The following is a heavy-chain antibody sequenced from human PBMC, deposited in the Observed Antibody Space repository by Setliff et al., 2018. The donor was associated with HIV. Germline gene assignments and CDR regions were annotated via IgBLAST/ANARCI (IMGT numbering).Heavy chain of an antibody. V-gene: IGHV4-31*03. CDR2: IYYSGST. CDR1: GGSISSGGYY. CDR3: ARGSGSYSMLAFDI. D-gene: IGHD1-26*01. J-gene: IGHJ3*02. Sequence: PSETLSLTCTVSGGSISSGGYYWSWIRQHPGKGLEWIGYIYYSGSTYYNPSLKSRVTISVDTSKNQFSLQLSSVTAADTAVYYCARGSGSYSMLAFDIWGQGTMVTVSS.